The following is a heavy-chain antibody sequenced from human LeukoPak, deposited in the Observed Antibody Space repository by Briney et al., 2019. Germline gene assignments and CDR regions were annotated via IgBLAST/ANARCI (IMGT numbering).Heavy chain of an antibody. D-gene: IGHD6-19*01. CDR2: ISGSGGST. V-gene: IGHV3-23*01. CDR1: GFTFSSYA. Sequence: GGSLRLSCAASGFTFSSYAMSWVRQAPGKGLEWVSAISGSGGSTYYADSVKGRFTISRDNSNTTLYLQRNSLRAENTPVYNVAKEDRSGWYDYWGQGTLVTVSS. J-gene: IGHJ4*02. CDR3: AKEDRSGWYDY.